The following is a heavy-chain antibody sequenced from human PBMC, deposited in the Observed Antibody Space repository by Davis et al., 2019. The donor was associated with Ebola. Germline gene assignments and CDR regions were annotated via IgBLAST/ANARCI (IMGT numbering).Heavy chain of an antibody. V-gene: IGHV3-74*01. Sequence: GESLKISCAASGFTFSDYWMHWVRQAAGKGLVWVSRIKSDGSSISYADSVKGRFTISRDNAKNTLYLQMNSLRAEDTAVYYCAKEAVFDYDSSGYHYWGQGTLVTVSS. CDR1: GFTFSDYW. CDR3: AKEAVFDYDSSGYHY. CDR2: IKSDGSSI. D-gene: IGHD3-22*01. J-gene: IGHJ4*02.